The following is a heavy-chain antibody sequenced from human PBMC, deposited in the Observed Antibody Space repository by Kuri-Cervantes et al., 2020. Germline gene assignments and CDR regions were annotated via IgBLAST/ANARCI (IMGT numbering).Heavy chain of an antibody. J-gene: IGHJ6*02. Sequence: SETLSLTCAVYGGPFSGYYWSWIRQPPGKGLEWIGEINHSGSTNYNPSLKSRVTISVDTSKNQFSLKLSSVTAADTAVYYCARHRSDYYYYGMDVWGQGTTVTVSS. V-gene: IGHV4-34*01. CDR1: GGPFSGYY. CDR2: INHSGST. CDR3: ARHRSDYYYYGMDV.